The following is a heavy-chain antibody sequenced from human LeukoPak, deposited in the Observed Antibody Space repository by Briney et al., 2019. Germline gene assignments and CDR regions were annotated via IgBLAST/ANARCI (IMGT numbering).Heavy chain of an antibody. Sequence: PGGSLRLSCAASGFTFSSYAMHWVRQAPGKGLEWVAFIRYDGSNKYYADSVKGRFTISRDNSKNTLYLQMNSLRAEDTAVYYCAKGVPPVAGYFDYWGQGTLVTVSS. CDR3: AKGVPPVAGYFDY. CDR2: IRYDGSNK. V-gene: IGHV3-30*02. D-gene: IGHD2-2*01. J-gene: IGHJ4*02. CDR1: GFTFSSYA.